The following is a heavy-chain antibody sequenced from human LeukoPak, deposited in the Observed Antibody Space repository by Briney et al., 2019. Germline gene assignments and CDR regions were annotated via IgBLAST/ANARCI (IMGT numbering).Heavy chain of an antibody. CDR2: IYYSGST. Sequence: PSETVSLTCTVSGGSMSNHYWSWIRQPPGKGLEWIGYIYYSGSTNYNPSLKSRVTISIDTSKNQFSLKLSSATAADTAVYYCARRRFDWFFYNWGQGTLVTVSS. CDR1: GGSMSNHY. V-gene: IGHV4-59*08. CDR3: ARRRFDWFFYN. D-gene: IGHD3-9*01. J-gene: IGHJ4*02.